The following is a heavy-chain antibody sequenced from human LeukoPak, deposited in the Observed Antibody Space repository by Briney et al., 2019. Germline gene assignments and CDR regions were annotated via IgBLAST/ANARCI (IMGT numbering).Heavy chain of an antibody. Sequence: SETLSLTCTVSGYFIRSGFYWGWIRQPPGKWLEWIGSFYHSGSTYYTPSLKSRVTISVDTSKNQFSLKLSSVTAADTAVYYCARQDYYGSGSYLRYFDYWGQGTLVTVSS. CDR1: GYFIRSGFY. D-gene: IGHD3-10*01. J-gene: IGHJ4*02. CDR3: ARQDYYGSGSYLRYFDY. CDR2: FYHSGST. V-gene: IGHV4-38-2*02.